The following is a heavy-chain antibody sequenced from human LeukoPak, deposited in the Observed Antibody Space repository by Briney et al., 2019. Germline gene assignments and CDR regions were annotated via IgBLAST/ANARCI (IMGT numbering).Heavy chain of an antibody. Sequence: GGSLRLSCAASGFTFSSYEMNWVRQAPGKGLEWVSYISSSGSTIYYADSVKGRFTISRDNAKNSLYLQMNSLRAEDTAVYYCARDSMVATYYYYGMDVWGQGTTVTVSS. CDR3: ARDSMVATYYYYGMDV. J-gene: IGHJ6*02. V-gene: IGHV3-48*03. CDR1: GFTFSSYE. D-gene: IGHD5-12*01. CDR2: ISSSGSTI.